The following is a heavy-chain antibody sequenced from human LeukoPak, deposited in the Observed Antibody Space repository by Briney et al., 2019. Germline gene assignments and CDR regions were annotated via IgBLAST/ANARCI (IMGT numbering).Heavy chain of an antibody. V-gene: IGHV4-34*01. CDR2: INHSGST. D-gene: IGHD3-9*01. CDR3: ARAHSTLRYFDWLEN. J-gene: IGHJ5*02. CDR1: GGSFSGYY. Sequence: SETLSLTCAVYGGSFSGYYWSWIRQPPGKGLEWIGEINHSGSTNYNPSLKSRVTISVDTSKNQFSLKLSSVTAADTAVYYCARAHSTLRYFDWLENWGQGTLVTVSS.